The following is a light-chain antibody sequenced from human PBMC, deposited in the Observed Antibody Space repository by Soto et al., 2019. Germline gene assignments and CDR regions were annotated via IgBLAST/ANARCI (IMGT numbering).Light chain of an antibody. J-gene: IGLJ2*01. CDR1: SSDLGGYSY. V-gene: IGLV2-14*01. Sequence: QSALTQPASVSGSPGQSITISCTGTSSDLGGYSYVSWYQQHPGKTPKLMIYEVSNRPSGVSHRFSGSKSGNTASLTISGLQTEDEADYYCSSFSSITREVFGGGTKVTVL. CDR2: EVS. CDR3: SSFSSITREV.